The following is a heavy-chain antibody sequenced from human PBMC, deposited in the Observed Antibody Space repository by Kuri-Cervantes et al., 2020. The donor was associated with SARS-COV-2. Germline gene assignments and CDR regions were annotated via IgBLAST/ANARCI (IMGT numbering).Heavy chain of an antibody. CDR2: IIPTNGRT. D-gene: IGHD6-13*01. V-gene: IGHV1-69*10. Sequence: SVKVSCKASGYTFTSYGISWVRQAPGQGLEWMGGIIPTNGRTNYAQKFQGRVTITAHSSATTVYMELSRLTSEDTAMYYCAREMGTAAAADYWGQGTLVTVSS. CDR1: GYTFTSYG. CDR3: AREMGTAAAADY. J-gene: IGHJ4*02.